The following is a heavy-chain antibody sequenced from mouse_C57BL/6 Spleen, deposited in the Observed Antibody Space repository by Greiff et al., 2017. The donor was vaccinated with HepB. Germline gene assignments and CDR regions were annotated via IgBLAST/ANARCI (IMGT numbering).Heavy chain of an antibody. Sequence: VQLQQSGAELVKPGASVKISCKASGYAFSSYWMNWVKQRPGKGLEWIGQIYPGDGDTNYNGKFKGKATLTADKSSSTAYMPLSSLTSEDSAVYVCARFDYYGSSYDFDYWGQGTTLTVSS. CDR2: IYPGDGDT. CDR1: GYAFSSYW. CDR3: ARFDYYGSSYDFDY. V-gene: IGHV1-80*01. J-gene: IGHJ2*01. D-gene: IGHD1-1*01.